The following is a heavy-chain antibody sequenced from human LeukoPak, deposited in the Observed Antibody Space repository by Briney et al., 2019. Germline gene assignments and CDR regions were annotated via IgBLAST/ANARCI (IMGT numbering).Heavy chain of an antibody. V-gene: IGHV3-66*02. CDR3: VLSRNYYYYYMDV. D-gene: IGHD2-15*01. CDR2: IYSGGST. J-gene: IGHJ6*03. CDR1: GFTVSSNY. Sequence: PGGSLRLSCAASGFTVSSNYMSWVRQAPGKGLEWVSVIYSGGSTYYADSVKGRFTISRDNSKNTLYLQMNSLRAEDTAVYYCVLSRNYYYYYMDVWGKGTTVTVSS.